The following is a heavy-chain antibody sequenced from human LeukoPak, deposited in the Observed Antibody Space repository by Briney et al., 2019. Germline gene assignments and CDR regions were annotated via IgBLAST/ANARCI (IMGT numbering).Heavy chain of an antibody. CDR1: GYTFTGYY. CDR3: ARGEQQQLVRIYYYYYHMDV. V-gene: IGHV1-8*02. J-gene: IGHJ6*03. D-gene: IGHD6-13*01. CDR2: MNPNSGNT. Sequence: ASVRVSCKASGYTFTGYYMHWVRQATGQGHEWMGWMNPNSGNTGYAQKFQGRVTMTRNTSISTAYMELSSLRSEDTAVYYCARGEQQQLVRIYYYYYHMDVWGKGTTVTISS.